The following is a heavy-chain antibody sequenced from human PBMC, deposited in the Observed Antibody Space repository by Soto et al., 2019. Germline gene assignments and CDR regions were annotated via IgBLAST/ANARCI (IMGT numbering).Heavy chain of an antibody. Sequence: SPPFAGFGGSPSKSFWGGLVRQPPGKGLEWIGEIHHSGSTNYNPSLKRRVTISVDKSKDQFSLNLTSVTAADTAVYYCARRYGSCFDYWGQGTLVTVSS. CDR2: IHHSGST. CDR1: GGSPSKSFW. D-gene: IGHD5-18*01. J-gene: IGHJ4*02. V-gene: IGHV4-4*02. CDR3: ARRYGSCFDY.